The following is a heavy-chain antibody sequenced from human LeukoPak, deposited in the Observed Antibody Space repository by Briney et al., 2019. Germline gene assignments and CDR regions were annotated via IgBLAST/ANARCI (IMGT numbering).Heavy chain of an antibody. J-gene: IGHJ4*02. CDR1: GGSFSGYY. CDR2: INHSGST. D-gene: IGHD3-10*01. Sequence: PSETLSLTCAVYGGSFSGYYWSWIRQPPGKGLEWIGEINHSGSTNYNPSLKSRVTISVDTSKNQFSLKLSSVTAADTAVYYCARGTRYGSGRYFKYWGQGTLVTVSS. V-gene: IGHV4-34*01. CDR3: ARGTRYGSGRYFKY.